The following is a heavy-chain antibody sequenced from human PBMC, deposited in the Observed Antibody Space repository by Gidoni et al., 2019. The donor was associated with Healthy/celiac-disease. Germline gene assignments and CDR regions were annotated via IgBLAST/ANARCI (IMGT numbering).Heavy chain of an antibody. D-gene: IGHD2-15*01. CDR2: ISWNSGSI. V-gene: IGHV3-9*01. CDR3: AKDSDCSGGSCYSERYYYGMDV. J-gene: IGHJ6*02. CDR1: GFTFDDYA. Sequence: EVQLVESGGGLVQPGRSLRLSCAASGFTFDDYAMHWVRQAPGKGLEWVSGISWNSGSIGYADSVKGRFTISRDNAKNSLYLQMNSLRAEDTALYYCAKDSDCSGGSCYSERYYYGMDVWGQGTTVTVSS.